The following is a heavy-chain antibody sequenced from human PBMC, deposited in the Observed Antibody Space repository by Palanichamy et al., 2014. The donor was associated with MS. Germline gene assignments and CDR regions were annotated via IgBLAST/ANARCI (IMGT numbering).Heavy chain of an antibody. CDR1: GYKFSSYW. D-gene: IGHD5-24*01. CDR3: AKRDAAIPFYYYGMDV. CDR2: IDASDSYT. J-gene: IGHJ6*02. Sequence: EVQLVQSGAEVKKPGESLRISCKGSGYKFSSYWITWMRQMPGKGLEWMGRIDASDSYTTYSPTFEGHVTISVDKSINTAYLQWSSLKASDTAMYYCAKRDAAIPFYYYGMDVWGQGTTVTVSS. V-gene: IGHV5-10-1*03.